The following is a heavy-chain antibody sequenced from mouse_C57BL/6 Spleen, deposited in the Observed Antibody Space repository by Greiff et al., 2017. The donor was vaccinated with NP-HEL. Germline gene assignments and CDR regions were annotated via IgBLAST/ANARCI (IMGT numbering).Heavy chain of an antibody. CDR1: GFTFSSYA. V-gene: IGHV5-4*03. D-gene: IGHD3-1*01. CDR2: ISDGGSYT. CDR3: SRGGGAPYAMDY. Sequence: EVKLVESGGGLVKPGGSLKLSCAASGFTFSSYAMSWVRQTPEKRLEWVATISDGGSYTYYPDNVKGRYTISRDNAKNNQYLQMSHLKSEDTAMYYCSRGGGAPYAMDYWGQGTSVTVSA. J-gene: IGHJ4*01.